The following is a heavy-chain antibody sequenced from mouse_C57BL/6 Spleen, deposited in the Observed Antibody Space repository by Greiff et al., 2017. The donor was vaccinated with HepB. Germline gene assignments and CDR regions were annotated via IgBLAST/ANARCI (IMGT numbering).Heavy chain of an antibody. CDR2: IDPSDSYT. Sequence: QVQLKQPGAELVMPGASVKLSCKASGYTFTSYWMHWVKQRPGQGLEWIGEIDPSDSYTNYNQKFKGKSTLTVDKSSSTAYMQLSSLTSEDSAVYYCARSLADYFDYWGQGTTLTVSS. J-gene: IGHJ2*01. CDR1: GYTFTSYW. CDR3: ARSLADYFDY. V-gene: IGHV1-69*01. D-gene: IGHD1-1*01.